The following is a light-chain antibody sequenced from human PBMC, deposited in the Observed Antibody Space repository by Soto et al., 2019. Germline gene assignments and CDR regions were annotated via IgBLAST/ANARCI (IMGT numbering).Light chain of an antibody. Sequence: EILMTQSPATLSVSQGERFTLSCRAGQGVTTNFAWYQQISGQSPRLLIYDVSSRATGVPSRFSGTGSETDFTLTISGLQSEDSAIYFCQQYNNWPFSFGQGTRLEIK. CDR1: QGVTTN. CDR2: DVS. V-gene: IGKV3-15*01. CDR3: QQYNNWPFS. J-gene: IGKJ5*01.